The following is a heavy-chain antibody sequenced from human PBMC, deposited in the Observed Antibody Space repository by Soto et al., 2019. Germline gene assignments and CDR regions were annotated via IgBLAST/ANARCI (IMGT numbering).Heavy chain of an antibody. V-gene: IGHV1-2*04. CDR3: ARVAMVRGVIDWFDP. D-gene: IGHD3-10*01. Sequence: ASVKVSCKASGYTFTGYYIHWVRQAPGQGLEWMGWINCNSGATNYPQKFQGWVTMTRDTSISTAYMELRRLRSGDTAVYYCARVAMVRGVIDWFDPWGQGTLVTVSS. CDR2: INCNSGAT. J-gene: IGHJ5*02. CDR1: GYTFTGYY.